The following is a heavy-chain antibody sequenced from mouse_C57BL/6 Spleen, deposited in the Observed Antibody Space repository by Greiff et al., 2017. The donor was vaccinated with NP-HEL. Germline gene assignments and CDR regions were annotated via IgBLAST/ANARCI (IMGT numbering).Heavy chain of an antibody. D-gene: IGHD3-3*01. CDR2: ISSGSSTI. J-gene: IGHJ4*01. CDR3: ARRRALDY. V-gene: IGHV5-17*01. Sequence: EVKLMESGGGLVKPGGSLKLSCAASGFTFSDYGMHWVRQAPEKGLEWVAYISSGSSTIYYADTVKGRFTISRDNAKNTLFLQMTRLRAEDTAMYYSARRRALDYWGQGTSVTVSS. CDR1: GFTFSDYG.